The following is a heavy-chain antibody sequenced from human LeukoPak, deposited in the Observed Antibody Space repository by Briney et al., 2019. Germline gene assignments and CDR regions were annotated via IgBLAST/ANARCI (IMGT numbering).Heavy chain of an antibody. CDR1: GFTFSSYA. D-gene: IGHD4-17*01. V-gene: IGHV3-23*03. Sequence: GGSLRLSCAASGFTFSSYAMSWVRQAPGKGLEWISIIYSRDNTDYADSVKGRFIISRDNSKNTVYLQMNSLRADDTAVYYCARDRAYGDYAAWGQGTLVTVSS. J-gene: IGHJ5*02. CDR2: IYSRDNT. CDR3: ARDRAYGDYAA.